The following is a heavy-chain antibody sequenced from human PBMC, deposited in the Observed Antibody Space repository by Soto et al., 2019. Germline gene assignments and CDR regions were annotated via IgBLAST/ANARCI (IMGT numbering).Heavy chain of an antibody. J-gene: IGHJ4*02. D-gene: IGHD2-15*01. CDR3: ARVNVVVVAATREYYFDY. CDR1: GYTFTGYY. CDR2: INPNTGGT. V-gene: IGHV1-2*02. Sequence: QVQLVQSGAEVKKPGASVKVSCKASGYTFTGYYMHWVRQAPGQGLEWMGWINPNTGGTNYAQKFQCRVTMTRDTSISTAYMELSRLRSDDTAVYYCARVNVVVVAATREYYFDYWGQGTLVTVSS.